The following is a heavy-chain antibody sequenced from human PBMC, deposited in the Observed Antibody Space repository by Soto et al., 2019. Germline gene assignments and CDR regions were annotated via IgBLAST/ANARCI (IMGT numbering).Heavy chain of an antibody. V-gene: IGHV3-33*01. CDR2: IYYDGNKR. CDR3: ARPLHGTTYPYYAMDV. J-gene: IGHJ6*02. Sequence: WGSLRLSSETSVLNFSIFGMHWVRQAPGRGLEWVALIYYDGNKRIYADSVKGRFTISRDNSKNTLFLHMSSLRGEDTAMYYCARPLHGTTYPYYAMDVWGHGTTVTVSS. D-gene: IGHD1-1*01. CDR1: VLNFSIFG.